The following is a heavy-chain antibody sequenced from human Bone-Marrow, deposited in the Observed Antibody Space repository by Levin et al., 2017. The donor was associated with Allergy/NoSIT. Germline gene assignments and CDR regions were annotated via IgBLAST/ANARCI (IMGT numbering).Heavy chain of an antibody. CDR3: ARWKAYSTNGFDV. Sequence: GGSLRLSCAASGFSLSTYDIHWVRQVIGKRPEWVSVTGTTHDAYYADSVQGRFTISRESAENSVYLQMNSLRVGDTAMYYCARWKAYSTNGFDVWGQGTMVTVSS. D-gene: IGHD2-15*01. V-gene: IGHV3-13*01. J-gene: IGHJ3*01. CDR1: GFSLSTYD. CDR2: TGTTHDA.